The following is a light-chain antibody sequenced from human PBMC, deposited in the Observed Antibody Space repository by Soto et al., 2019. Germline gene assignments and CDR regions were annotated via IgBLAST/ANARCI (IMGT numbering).Light chain of an antibody. CDR3: SSYATNSDVL. J-gene: IGLJ2*01. CDR1: STDIGNYNY. Sequence: QSVLTQPAAVSGSPGQSITISCTGTSTDIGNYNYVSWYQQHPGKAPNNMIYEVSHRPSELSSRFSGFKSGNTAYLTISALKAENEADDYFSSYATNSDVLCGGGTKSTV. CDR2: EVS. V-gene: IGLV2-14*01.